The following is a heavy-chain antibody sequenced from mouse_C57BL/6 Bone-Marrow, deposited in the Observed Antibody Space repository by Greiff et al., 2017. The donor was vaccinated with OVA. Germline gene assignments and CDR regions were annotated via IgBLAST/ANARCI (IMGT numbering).Heavy chain of an antibody. D-gene: IGHD2-4*01. CDR2: ISYDGSN. J-gene: IGHJ1*03. CDR1: GYSITSGYY. Sequence: EVKLVESGPGLVKPSQSLSLTCSVTGYSITSGYYWNWIRQFPGNKLEWMGYISYDGSNNYNPSLKNRISITRDTSKNQFFLKLNSVTTEDTATYYCAREGYDYVYWYFDVWGTGTTVTVSS. V-gene: IGHV3-6*01. CDR3: AREGYDYVYWYFDV.